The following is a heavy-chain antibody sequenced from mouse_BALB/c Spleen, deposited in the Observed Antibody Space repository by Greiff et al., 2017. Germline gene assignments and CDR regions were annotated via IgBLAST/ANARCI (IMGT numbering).Heavy chain of an antibody. V-gene: IGHV3-6*02. CDR1: GYSITSGYY. CDR3: ASGGSYFDY. J-gene: IGHJ2*01. Sequence: EVKLMESGPGLVKPSQSLSLTCSVTGYSITSGYYWNWIRQFPGNKLEWMGYISYDGSNNYNPSLKNRISITRDTSKNQFFLKLNSVTTEDTATYYCASGGSYFDYWGQGTTLTGSS. CDR2: ISYDGSN. D-gene: IGHD3-1*01.